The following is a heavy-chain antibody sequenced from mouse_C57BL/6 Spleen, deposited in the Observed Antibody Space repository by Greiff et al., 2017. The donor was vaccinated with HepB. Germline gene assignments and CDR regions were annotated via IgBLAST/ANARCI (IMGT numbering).Heavy chain of an antibody. V-gene: IGHV1-52*01. Sequence: QVQLKQPGAELVRPGSSVKLSCKASGYTFTSYWMHWVKQRPIQGLEWIGNIDPSDSETHYNQKFKDKATLTVDKSSSTAYMQLSSLTSEDSAVYYCARSSYSNSDYWGQGTTLTVSS. D-gene: IGHD2-5*01. CDR2: IDPSDSET. CDR3: ARSSYSNSDY. J-gene: IGHJ2*01. CDR1: GYTFTSYW.